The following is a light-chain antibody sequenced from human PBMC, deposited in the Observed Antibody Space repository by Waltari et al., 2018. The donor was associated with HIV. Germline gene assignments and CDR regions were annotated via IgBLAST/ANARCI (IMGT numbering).Light chain of an antibody. CDR2: GNN. V-gene: IGLV1-44*01. CDR3: AAWDDNLNAL. Sequence: QSVLRQPPSASGTPGQRVTISCSGGRFNIGSNSVSWYQQLPGMAPKLLICGNNQRPSGVPDRFSGSKSGTSASLAISGLQSDDEAHYYCAAWDDNLNALFGGGTKLTVL. J-gene: IGLJ2*01. CDR1: RFNIGSNS.